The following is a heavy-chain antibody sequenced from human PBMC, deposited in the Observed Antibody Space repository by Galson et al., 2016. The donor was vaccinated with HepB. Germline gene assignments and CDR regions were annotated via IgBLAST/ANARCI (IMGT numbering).Heavy chain of an antibody. V-gene: IGHV3-30*18. CDR1: GFTFSSYG. J-gene: IGHJ4*02. D-gene: IGHD2-2*01. Sequence: LRLSCAASGFTFSSYGMHWVRQAPGKGLEWVAFISYDGSNKKYADSVKGRFTISRDNSKKTLYLQMNSLGAEDTAVYYCAKDGRIYCSSASCHDHFHYWGQGTLVTVSS. CDR3: AKDGRIYCSSASCHDHFHY. CDR2: ISYDGSNK.